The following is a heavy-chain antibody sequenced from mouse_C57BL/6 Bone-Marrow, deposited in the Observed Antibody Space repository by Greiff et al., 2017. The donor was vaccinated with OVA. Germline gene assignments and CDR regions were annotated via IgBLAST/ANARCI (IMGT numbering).Heavy chain of an antibody. Sequence: VQLKESGPELVKPGASVKLPCKASGYTFTDYNMDWVQQSHGKSLEWIGDINPNNGGTFYNQKFKGKATLTVDKSYSTAYMELRSLTSEDTAVYYCARWRSQLEAMDYWGQGTSLTVSS. CDR2: INPNNGGT. CDR1: GYTFTDYN. CDR3: ARWRSQLEAMDY. V-gene: IGHV1-18*01. D-gene: IGHD4-1*02. J-gene: IGHJ4*01.